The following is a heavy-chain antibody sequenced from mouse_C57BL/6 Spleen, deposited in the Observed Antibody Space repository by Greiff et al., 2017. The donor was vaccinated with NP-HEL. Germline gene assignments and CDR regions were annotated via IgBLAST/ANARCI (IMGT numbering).Heavy chain of an antibody. Sequence: QVQLQQPGAELVKPGASVKMSCKASGYTFTSYWITWVKQRPGQGLEWIGDIYPGSGSTNYNEKFKSKATLTVDKSSSTAYMQLSSLTSEDSAVYYCARYPTVVARDYWGQGTTLTVSS. CDR1: GYTFTSYW. CDR2: IYPGSGST. CDR3: ARYPTVVARDY. D-gene: IGHD1-1*01. V-gene: IGHV1-55*01. J-gene: IGHJ2*01.